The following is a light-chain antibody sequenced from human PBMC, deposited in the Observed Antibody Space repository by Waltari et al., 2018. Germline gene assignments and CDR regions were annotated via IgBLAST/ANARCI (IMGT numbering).Light chain of an antibody. Sequence: QSVLTQPPSASGTPGQGVTVSCSGSSSNIGRNGVNWYQQVPGTAPKLLIHTDKQRASGVPDRFSGSKSGTSASLAISGLQSEDEAHYYCAAWDDNLNGRVFGGGTKVTVL. CDR3: AAWDDNLNGRV. V-gene: IGLV1-44*01. CDR2: TDK. J-gene: IGLJ3*02. CDR1: SSNIGRNG.